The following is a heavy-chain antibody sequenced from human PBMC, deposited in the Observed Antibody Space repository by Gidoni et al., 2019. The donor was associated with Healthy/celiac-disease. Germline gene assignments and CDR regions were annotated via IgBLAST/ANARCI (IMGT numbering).Heavy chain of an antibody. CDR1: GRSISSYY. CDR3: ARGGHEYSSGWYYFDY. V-gene: IGHV4-59*01. CDR2: IYYSGST. Sequence: QVQLQESGPGLVKPSETLSLPCTVSGRSISSYYWSWIRQPPGKGLEWIGYIYYSGSTNYNPSLKSRVTISVDTSKNQFSLKLSSVTAADTAVYYCARGGHEYSSGWYYFDYWGQGTLVTVSS. D-gene: IGHD6-19*01. J-gene: IGHJ4*02.